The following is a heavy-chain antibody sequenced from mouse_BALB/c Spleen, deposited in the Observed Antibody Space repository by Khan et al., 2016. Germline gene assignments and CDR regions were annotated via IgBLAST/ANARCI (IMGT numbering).Heavy chain of an antibody. V-gene: IGHV1-77*01. Sequence: QVQLQQSGAELARPGASVKLYCKASGYTFTDYYINWLKQRTGQGLEWIGEIFPGSGKTYYNEKFKDKATLTADESSSTAYMQLSSLTSEDSAVYFCARSYYGYFALDYWGQGTSVTVSS. D-gene: IGHD1-2*01. J-gene: IGHJ4*01. CDR3: ARSYYGYFALDY. CDR2: IFPGSGKT. CDR1: GYTFTDYY.